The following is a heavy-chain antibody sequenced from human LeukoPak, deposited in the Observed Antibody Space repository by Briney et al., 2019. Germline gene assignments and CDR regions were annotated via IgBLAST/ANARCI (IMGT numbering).Heavy chain of an antibody. CDR1: GFIFSDHY. CDR3: ASPVGATTVRAFDI. Sequence: GGSLRLSCAASGFIFSDHYMDWVRQAPGKGLEWVGRTRNEASIYTTKYAASVKGRFTISRDDSKNSLYLQMNSLKTEDTAVYYCASPVGATTVRAFDIWGQGTMVTVSS. D-gene: IGHD1-26*01. V-gene: IGHV3-72*01. CDR2: TRNEASIYTT. J-gene: IGHJ3*02.